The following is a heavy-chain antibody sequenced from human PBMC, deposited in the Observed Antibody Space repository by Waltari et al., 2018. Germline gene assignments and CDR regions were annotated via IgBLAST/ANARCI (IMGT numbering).Heavy chain of an antibody. CDR1: GGCLTGYY. V-gene: IGHV4-34*01. Sequence: QVQLQQWGAGLLKPSETLSLTCAVYGGCLTGYYWTWIRQPPGKGLEWSGEINHSGSTNYKSSIKSRVTSPVDTSKSQFSLKLTSVTAADTAVYYCVRVWSTSTWFGRLDRLDPWGQGTLVTVHS. D-gene: IGHD3-10*01. CDR2: INHSGST. J-gene: IGHJ5*02. CDR3: VRVWSTSTWFGRLDRLDP.